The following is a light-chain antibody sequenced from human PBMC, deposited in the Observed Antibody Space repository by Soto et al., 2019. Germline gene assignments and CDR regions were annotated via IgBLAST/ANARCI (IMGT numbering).Light chain of an antibody. CDR2: DAS. V-gene: IGKV3-11*01. CDR1: QSVSSY. CDR3: QQRSNWPPWT. Sequence: EIVLTQSPATLSLSPGERATLSCRASQSVSSYLAWYQQKPGQAPRLLIYDASNRATGIPARFSGSGSGTGFTLTISSLEPEDFAVFYCQQRSNWPPWTFGQGTKVDIK. J-gene: IGKJ1*01.